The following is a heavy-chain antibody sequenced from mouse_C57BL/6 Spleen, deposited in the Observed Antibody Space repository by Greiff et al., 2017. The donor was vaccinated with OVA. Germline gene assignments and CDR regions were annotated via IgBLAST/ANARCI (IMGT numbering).Heavy chain of an antibody. V-gene: IGHV1-82*01. CDR2: IYPGDRDT. CDR1: GYAFSSSW. Sequence: QVQLQQSGPELVKPGASVKISCKASGYAFSSSWMNWVKQRPGKGLEWIGRIYPGDRDTNYNGKFKGKATLTADKSSSTAYMQLSSLTSEDSAVYFCARGGITTVVANDAMDYWGQGTSVTVSS. J-gene: IGHJ4*01. CDR3: ARGGITTVVANDAMDY. D-gene: IGHD1-1*01.